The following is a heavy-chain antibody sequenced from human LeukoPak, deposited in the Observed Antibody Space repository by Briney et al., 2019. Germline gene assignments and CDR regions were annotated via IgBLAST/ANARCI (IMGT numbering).Heavy chain of an antibody. Sequence: GGSLRLSCAASGFTFSSYGMHRVRQAPGKGLEWVAFIRYDGSNKYYADSVKGRFTISRDNSKNTLYLQMNSLRAEDTAVYYCAKGGLGTLYYYYYYMDVWGKGTTVTVSS. J-gene: IGHJ6*03. V-gene: IGHV3-30*02. D-gene: IGHD7-27*01. CDR2: IRYDGSNK. CDR3: AKGGLGTLYYYYYYMDV. CDR1: GFTFSSYG.